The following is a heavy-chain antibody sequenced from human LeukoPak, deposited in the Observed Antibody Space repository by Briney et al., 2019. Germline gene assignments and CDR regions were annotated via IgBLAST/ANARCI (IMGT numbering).Heavy chain of an antibody. CDR2: ISYVGSNK. V-gene: IGHV3-30*18. Sequence: GGSLRLSCAASGFTFSSYGMHWVRQAPGKGLEWVAVISYVGSNKYYADSVKGRFTISRDNSRNTLYLQMNSLRAEDTAVYYCAKDVTATPDWGQGTLVTVSS. CDR3: AKDVTATPD. CDR1: GFTFSSYG. D-gene: IGHD4-11*01. J-gene: IGHJ4*02.